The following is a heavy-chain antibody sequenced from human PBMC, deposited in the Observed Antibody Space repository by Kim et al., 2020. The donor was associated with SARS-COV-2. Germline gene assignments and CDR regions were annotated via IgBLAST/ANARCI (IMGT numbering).Heavy chain of an antibody. Sequence: GSEKYYVDSVKGRFTISRENAKNSLYLQMNSLRAEDTAMYYCVRGTYYYDTWGQGNLVTVSS. V-gene: IGHV3-7*01. D-gene: IGHD3-22*01. CDR3: VRGTYYYDT. CDR2: GSEK. J-gene: IGHJ4*02.